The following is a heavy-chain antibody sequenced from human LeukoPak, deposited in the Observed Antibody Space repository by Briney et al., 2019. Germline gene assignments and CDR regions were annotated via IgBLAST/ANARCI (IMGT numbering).Heavy chain of an antibody. D-gene: IGHD4/OR15-4a*01. CDR3: AKQSGADRGHLDF. Sequence: QPGRSLRLSCAASGFTFSSYGMHWVRQAPGKGLEWVAVISYDGSNKYCADSVKGRFTISRDNSKNTLYLQMNSLRAEDTAAYYCAKQSGADRGHLDFWGQGTLVTVSS. J-gene: IGHJ4*02. CDR1: GFTFSSYG. V-gene: IGHV3-30*18. CDR2: ISYDGSNK.